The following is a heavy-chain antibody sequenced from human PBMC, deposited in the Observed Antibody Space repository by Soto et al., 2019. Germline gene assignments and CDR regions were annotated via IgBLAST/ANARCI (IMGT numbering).Heavy chain of an antibody. D-gene: IGHD3-3*01. CDR1: GGSISSSSYY. J-gene: IGHJ6*02. V-gene: IGHV4-39*01. Sequence: KSSETLSLTCTVSGGSISSSSYYWGWIRQPPGKGLEWIGSIYYSGSTYYNPSLKSRVTISVDTSKNQFSLKLSSVTAADTAVYYCATQGYYDFWSGYNGYGMDVWGQGTTVTVSS. CDR2: IYYSGST. CDR3: ATQGYYDFWSGYNGYGMDV.